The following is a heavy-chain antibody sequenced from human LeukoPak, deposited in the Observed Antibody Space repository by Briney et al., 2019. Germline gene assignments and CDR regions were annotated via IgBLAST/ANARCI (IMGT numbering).Heavy chain of an antibody. CDR2: IWHDGSNK. V-gene: IGHV3-33*01. J-gene: IGHJ3*02. D-gene: IGHD3-10*01. CDR1: GFTFSSYG. Sequence: PGGSLRLSCAASGFTFSSYGMHWVRQAPGKGLEWVAVIWHDGSNKYYADSVKGRFTISRDNSKNTLYLQMNSLRAEDTAVYYCARDPYYYGSGSNDAFDIWGQGTMVTVSS. CDR3: ARDPYYYGSGSNDAFDI.